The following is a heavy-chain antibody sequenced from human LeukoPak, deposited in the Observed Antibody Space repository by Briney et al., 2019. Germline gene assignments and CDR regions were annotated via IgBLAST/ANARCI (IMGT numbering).Heavy chain of an antibody. Sequence: PGGSLRLSCAASGFTVSSNYMNWVRQAPGKGLEWVSVIYSGGSTYYADSVKGRFTISRDNAKKSLYLQMNSLRAEDTAVYFCGRDTDFDYWGQGTLVTVSS. CDR2: IYSGGST. CDR1: GFTVSSNY. J-gene: IGHJ4*02. CDR3: GRDTDFDY. V-gene: IGHV3-53*01.